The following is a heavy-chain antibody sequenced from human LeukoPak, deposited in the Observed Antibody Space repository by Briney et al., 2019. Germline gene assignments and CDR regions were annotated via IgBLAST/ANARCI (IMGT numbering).Heavy chain of an antibody. Sequence: PGGSLRLSCAASGFTFSSYSMNWVRQAPGKGLEWVSSISSSSSYIYYADSVKGRFTVSRDNAKNSLYLQMNSLRAEDTAVYYCATGAGLGPKSLAAFDIWGQGTMVTVSS. CDR2: ISSSSSYI. CDR1: GFTFSSYS. J-gene: IGHJ3*02. V-gene: IGHV3-21*01. D-gene: IGHD3-22*01. CDR3: ATGAGLGPKSLAAFDI.